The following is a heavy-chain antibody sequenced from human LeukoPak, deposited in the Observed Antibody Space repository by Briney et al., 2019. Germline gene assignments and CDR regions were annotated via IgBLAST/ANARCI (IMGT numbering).Heavy chain of an antibody. CDR1: GFTFSAYW. D-gene: IGHD3-9*01. CDR3: ARDLGWLLFDD. J-gene: IGHJ4*01. Sequence: PGGSLRLSCAASGFTFSAYWMHWVRQAPGKGLVWVSRVKYDGSTTTYADSVKGRFTISRDNAKNILYLQMNSLRVEDTAVYYCARDLGWLLFDDWGHGTLGTVSS. V-gene: IGHV3-74*01. CDR2: VKYDGSTT.